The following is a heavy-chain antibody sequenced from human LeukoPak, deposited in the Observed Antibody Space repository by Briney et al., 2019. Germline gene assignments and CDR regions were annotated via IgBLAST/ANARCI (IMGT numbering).Heavy chain of an antibody. Sequence: SETLTLTCTVSGGSISSHTNYWGWIRQPPGQGLEWFGSIYYTGSTFYNPSLKSRVTISVDTSKNQFSMKLSSVTAADAAVYFCAREWTTWGAFDIWGQGTMVTVSS. CDR2: IYYTGST. CDR3: AREWTTWGAFDI. V-gene: IGHV4-39*07. D-gene: IGHD2/OR15-2a*01. J-gene: IGHJ3*02. CDR1: GGSISSHTNY.